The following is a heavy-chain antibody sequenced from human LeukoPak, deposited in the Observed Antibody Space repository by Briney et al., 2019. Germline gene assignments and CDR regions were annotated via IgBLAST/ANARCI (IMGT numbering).Heavy chain of an antibody. CDR2: INRNSGGT. Sequence: ASVKVSCKASGYTFTDYYVHWVRQAPGQGLEWMGVINRNSGGTHYAQKFQGRVATTRDTSISTAYMELSRLTSDDTAVYYCARVGYGDYVGIYWGQGTLVTVSS. J-gene: IGHJ4*02. D-gene: IGHD4-17*01. CDR1: GYTFTDYY. CDR3: ARVGYGDYVGIY. V-gene: IGHV1-2*02.